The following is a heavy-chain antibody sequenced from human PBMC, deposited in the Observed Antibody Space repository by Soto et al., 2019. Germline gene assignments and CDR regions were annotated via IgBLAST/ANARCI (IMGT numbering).Heavy chain of an antibody. CDR3: ARPGIAAAGSTGFDP. J-gene: IGHJ5*02. V-gene: IGHV3-30-3*01. CDR1: GFTFSSYA. D-gene: IGHD6-13*01. Sequence: QVQLVESGGGVVQPGRSLRLSCAASGFTFSSYAMHWVRQAPGKGLEWVAVISYDGSNKYYADSVKGRFTISRDNSKNTLYLQMNSLRAEDTAVYYCARPGIAAAGSTGFDPWGQGTLVTVSS. CDR2: ISYDGSNK.